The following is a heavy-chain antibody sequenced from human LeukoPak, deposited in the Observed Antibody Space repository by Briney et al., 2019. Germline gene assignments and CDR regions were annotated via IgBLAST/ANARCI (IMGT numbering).Heavy chain of an antibody. V-gene: IGHV4-34*01. J-gene: IGHJ4*02. CDR3: AQTLEVSTITVHY. CDR2: INHSGST. D-gene: IGHD2-8*02. CDR1: GGSFSSYY. Sequence: SETLSLTCTFYGGSFSSYYWNWVRQPPGKGLEWIGEINHSGSTTYNPSLRSRVTISVDTSKKHFSLKLTSVTAADTAVYFCAQTLEVSTITVHYWGQGTLVTVSS.